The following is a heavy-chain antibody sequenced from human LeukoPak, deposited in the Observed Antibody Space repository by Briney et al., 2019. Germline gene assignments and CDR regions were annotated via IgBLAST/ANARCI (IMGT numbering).Heavy chain of an antibody. CDR1: GFTFSDYA. CDR2: IKQDGSEK. V-gene: IGHV3-7*01. Sequence: PGGSLRLSCAASGFTFSDYAMSWVRQAPGKGLEWVANIKQDGSEKYYVDSVKGRFTISRDNAKNSLYLQMNSLRAEDTAVYYCARVVQLALFDPWGQGTLVTVSS. D-gene: IGHD1-1*01. J-gene: IGHJ5*02. CDR3: ARVVQLALFDP.